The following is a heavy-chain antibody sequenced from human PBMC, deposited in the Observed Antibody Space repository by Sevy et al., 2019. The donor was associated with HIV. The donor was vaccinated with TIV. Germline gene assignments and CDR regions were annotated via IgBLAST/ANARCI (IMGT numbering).Heavy chain of an antibody. V-gene: IGHV5-51*01. CDR1: GYNFISYW. Sequence: GESLKISCKGSGYNFISYWIGWVRQMPGRGLEWMGIIYPDDSDTRYSPSFQGQVTISVDKSINTAYLAWSSLKASDTAMYYCARHHASYGVTGYYYYYGLDVWGQGTTVTVSS. CDR2: IYPDDSDT. D-gene: IGHD4-17*01. CDR3: ARHHASYGVTGYYYYYGLDV. J-gene: IGHJ6*02.